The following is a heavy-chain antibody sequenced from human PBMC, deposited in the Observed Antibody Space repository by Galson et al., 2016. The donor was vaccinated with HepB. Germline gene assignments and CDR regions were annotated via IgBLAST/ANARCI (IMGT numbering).Heavy chain of an antibody. CDR3: ARGRRPFIAAHNSGMDV. V-gene: IGHV3-33*01. J-gene: IGHJ6*02. CDR1: GFTFSNYG. Sequence: SLRLSCAASGFTFSNYGMHWVRQAPGKGLEWVSVIGHGGSNKYYADSVKGRFTISRDNSKNTLYVQMNSLRVEDNAVYYCARGRRPFIAAHNSGMDVWGQGTMVTVSS. D-gene: IGHD3-16*02. CDR2: IGHGGSNK.